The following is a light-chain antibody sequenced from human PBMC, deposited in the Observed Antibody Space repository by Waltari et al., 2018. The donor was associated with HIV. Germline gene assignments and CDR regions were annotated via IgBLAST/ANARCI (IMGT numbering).Light chain of an antibody. Sequence: QSALTQPRSVSGSPGQSVTISCTGTSSDVGAYNYVSWYQQHPGKAPKLMIYDVNNVPSGVPDRFSGSKSGNTASLNISGLQAEDESDYYCCSYAGIWGVFGTGTKVTVL. CDR1: SSDVGAYNY. J-gene: IGLJ1*01. CDR3: CSYAGIWGV. CDR2: DVN. V-gene: IGLV2-11*01.